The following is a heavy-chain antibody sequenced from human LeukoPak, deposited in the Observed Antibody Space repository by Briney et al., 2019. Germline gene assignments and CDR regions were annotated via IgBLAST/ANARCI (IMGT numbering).Heavy chain of an antibody. CDR1: GFTFRSYA. Sequence: GGSLRLSCAASGFTFRSYAMSWVSQAPGKGLEWVSSISVSGGTTYNADSVKGRFPTPRDNSKKPLYCKEKALSVGHAPVYYCAKVPAYSSGRPVDSWGQGTLVTVSS. V-gene: IGHV3-23*01. D-gene: IGHD6-19*01. J-gene: IGHJ4*02. CDR2: ISVSGGTT. CDR3: AKVPAYSSGRPVDS.